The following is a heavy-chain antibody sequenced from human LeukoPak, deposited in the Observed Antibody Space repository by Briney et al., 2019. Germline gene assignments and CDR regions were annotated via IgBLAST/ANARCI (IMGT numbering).Heavy chain of an antibody. D-gene: IGHD5-24*01. Sequence: SXXLSXAXXGFTFXDYYMSWIRQAPGKGLEWVSYISSSGSTIYYADSVKGRFTISRDNAKNSLYLQMNSLRAEDTAVYYCATSRDGYNSGGFDYWGQGTLVTVSS. CDR1: GFTFXDYY. V-gene: IGHV3-11*01. CDR2: ISSSGSTI. J-gene: IGHJ4*02. CDR3: ATSRDGYNSGGFDY.